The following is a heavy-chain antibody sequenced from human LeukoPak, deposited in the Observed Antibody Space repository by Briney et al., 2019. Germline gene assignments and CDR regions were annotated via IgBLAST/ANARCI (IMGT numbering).Heavy chain of an antibody. CDR1: GGSISGSSPY. Sequence: SETLSLTCTVSGGSISGSSPYWGRIRQPPGKGLEWVGTISYSGSTFYSPSLRGRITISVDTSRKQCSLNLSSVTATDTAVYYCARHTSGTMFSYWGQGALVTVSS. V-gene: IGHV4-39*01. D-gene: IGHD1-1*01. CDR2: ISYSGST. CDR3: ARHTSGTMFSY. J-gene: IGHJ4*02.